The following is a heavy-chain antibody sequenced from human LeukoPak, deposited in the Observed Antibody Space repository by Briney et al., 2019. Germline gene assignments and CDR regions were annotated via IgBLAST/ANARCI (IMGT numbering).Heavy chain of an antibody. J-gene: IGHJ5*02. V-gene: IGHV4-34*01. Sequence: NPSESLSLTCAVYGGSFSGYYWSWIRQPPGKGLEWIGEINHSESTNYNPSLKSRVTISVDTSKNQFSLKLISVTAADTARYYCARITRFLEYFDPWGQGTLVTVSS. CDR2: INHSEST. CDR1: GGSFSGYY. D-gene: IGHD3-3*01. CDR3: ARITRFLEYFDP.